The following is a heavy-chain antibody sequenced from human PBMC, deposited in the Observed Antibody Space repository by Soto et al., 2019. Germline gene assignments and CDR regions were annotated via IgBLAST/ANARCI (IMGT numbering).Heavy chain of an antibody. J-gene: IGHJ4*02. V-gene: IGHV3-64*02. CDR3: ARDLDGYSYGFDDY. CDR1: GFTFSSYA. Sequence: GGSLRLSCAASGFTFSSYAMHWVRQAPGKGLEYVSAISSNGGSTYYADSVKGRFTVSRDNAKNSLYLQMNSLRAEDTAVYYCARDLDGYSYGFDDYWGQGSLVTSPQ. D-gene: IGHD5-18*01. CDR2: ISSNGGST.